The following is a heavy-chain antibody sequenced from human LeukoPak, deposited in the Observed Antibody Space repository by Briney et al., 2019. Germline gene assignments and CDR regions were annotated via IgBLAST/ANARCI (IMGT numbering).Heavy chain of an antibody. CDR2: IWYDGSNK. CDR1: GFTFSSYG. J-gene: IGHJ4*02. Sequence: PGRSLRLSCAASGFTFSSYGMHWVRQAPGKGLEWVAVIWYDGSNKYYADSVKGRFTISRDNSKNTLYLQMNSLRAEDTAVYYCAIDSHSSGYYYLVYWGQGTLVTVSS. CDR3: AIDSHSSGYYYLVY. D-gene: IGHD3-22*01. V-gene: IGHV3-33*01.